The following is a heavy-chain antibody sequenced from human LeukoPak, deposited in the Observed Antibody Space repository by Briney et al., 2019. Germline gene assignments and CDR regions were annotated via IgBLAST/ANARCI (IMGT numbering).Heavy chain of an antibody. Sequence: KTSETLSLTCTVSGGSISSYYWSWIRQPPGKGLEWIGYIYYSGSTNYNPSLKSRVTISVDTSKNQFSLKLSSVTAADTAVYYCARRGSSQNFDYWGQGTLVTVSS. J-gene: IGHJ4*02. CDR3: ARRGSSQNFDY. CDR1: GGSISSYY. D-gene: IGHD6-13*01. V-gene: IGHV4-59*08. CDR2: IYYSGST.